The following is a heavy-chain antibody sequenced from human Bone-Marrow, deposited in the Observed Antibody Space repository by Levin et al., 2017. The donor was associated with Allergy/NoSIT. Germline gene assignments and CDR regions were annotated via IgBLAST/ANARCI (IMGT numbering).Heavy chain of an antibody. D-gene: IGHD5-24*01. CDR3: ARGGDGYNPFDY. J-gene: IGHJ4*02. CDR1: GGSMSSYY. V-gene: IGHV4-59*01. Sequence: SQTLSLTCSVSGGSMSSYYWSWIRQPPGRELEWIGYISYSGSTNYNPSLKSRVTISVDRSKNQFSLKLSSVTAADTAVYYCARGGDGYNPFDYWGQGTLVTVSS. CDR2: ISYSGST.